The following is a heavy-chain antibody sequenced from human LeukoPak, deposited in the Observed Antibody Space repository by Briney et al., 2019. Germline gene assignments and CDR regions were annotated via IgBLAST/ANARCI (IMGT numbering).Heavy chain of an antibody. V-gene: IGHV4-38-2*01. Sequence: SETLSLTCAVSGYSISSGYYWGWIRQPPGKGLEWIGSFYHSGNSYYNPSLKSRVSIPVDTSKNQFSLNLSSVTAADTALYYCARHDFYSNYPHNWFDPWGQGTLVTVSS. CDR1: GYSISSGYY. CDR3: ARHDFYSNYPHNWFDP. J-gene: IGHJ5*02. CDR2: FYHSGNS. D-gene: IGHD4-11*01.